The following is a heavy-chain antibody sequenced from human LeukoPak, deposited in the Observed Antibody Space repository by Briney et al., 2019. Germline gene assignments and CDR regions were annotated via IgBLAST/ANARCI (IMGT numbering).Heavy chain of an antibody. J-gene: IGHJ4*02. V-gene: IGHV3-23*01. Sequence: GGSLRLSCAASGFTFSSYAMSWVRQAPGKGLEWVSGITYSGGGTYYADSVKGRFTISRDNSKHTLYLQMSRLRAEDTAVYYCAKERAAYGEPLFDDWGQGTLVTVSS. CDR1: GFTFSSYA. CDR3: AKERAAYGEPLFDD. D-gene: IGHD4-17*01. CDR2: ITYSGGGT.